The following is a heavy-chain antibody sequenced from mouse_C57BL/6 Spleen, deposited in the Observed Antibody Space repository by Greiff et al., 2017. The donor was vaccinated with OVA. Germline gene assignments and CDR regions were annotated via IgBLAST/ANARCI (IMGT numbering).Heavy chain of an antibody. D-gene: IGHD1-1*01. CDR1: GYTFTSYW. V-gene: IGHV1-50*01. CDR2: IDPFDSNT. CDR3: ARRVVVATDWYCDV. J-gene: IGHJ1*03. Sequence: QVQLQQSGAELVKPGASVKLSCKASGYTFTSYWMQWLKQRPGQGLAWIGEIDPFDSNTRYNQKFTGKATLTVDTSSSTAYMQLNSLTSEDSAVDYCARRVVVATDWYCDVWGTGTTVT.